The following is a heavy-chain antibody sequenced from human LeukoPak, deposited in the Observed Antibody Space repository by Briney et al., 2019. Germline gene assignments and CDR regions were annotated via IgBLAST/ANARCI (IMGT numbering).Heavy chain of an antibody. CDR2: IRSKANSYAT. Sequence: PGGSLRLSCAASGFTFSGSAMHWVRQASGKGLEWVGRIRSKANSYATAYAASVKGRFTISRDDSKNTAYLQMNSLKTEDTAVYYCTRSAELLWFGEYPSNWGQGALVTVSS. D-gene: IGHD3-10*01. CDR1: GFTFSGSA. V-gene: IGHV3-73*01. CDR3: TRSAELLWFGEYPSN. J-gene: IGHJ4*02.